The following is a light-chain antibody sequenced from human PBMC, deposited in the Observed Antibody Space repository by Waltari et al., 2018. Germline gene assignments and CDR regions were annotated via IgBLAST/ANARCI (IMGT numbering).Light chain of an antibody. CDR1: SRDVGSYNL. Sequence: QSALTQPASVSGSPGQSIHISCTGTSRDVGSYNLVPWYQQHPGKAPKLMIYEVSKRPSGVSNRFSGSKSGNTASLTISGLQPEDEADYYCCSYAGSSTHVVFGGGTKLTVL. J-gene: IGLJ2*01. V-gene: IGLV2-23*02. CDR2: EVS. CDR3: CSYAGSSTHVV.